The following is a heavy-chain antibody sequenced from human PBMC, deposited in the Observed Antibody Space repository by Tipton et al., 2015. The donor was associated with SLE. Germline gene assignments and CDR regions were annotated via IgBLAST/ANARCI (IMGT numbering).Heavy chain of an antibody. CDR1: GFTFSRTG. J-gene: IGHJ6*02. V-gene: IGHV3-30*02. Sequence: SLRLSCAASGFTFSRTGMHWVRQAPGKGLAWVAFIAYGGSNKNYADSVKGRFTVSRDNSKNTLFLQMNGLRPEDTAVYFCAKNRGTYYNDGLDVWGQGTTVTVSS. D-gene: IGHD1-26*01. CDR3: AKNRGTYYNDGLDV. CDR2: IAYGGSNK.